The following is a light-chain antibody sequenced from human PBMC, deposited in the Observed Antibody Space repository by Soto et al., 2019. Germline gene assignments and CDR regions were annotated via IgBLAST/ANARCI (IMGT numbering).Light chain of an antibody. CDR1: QSVSSN. V-gene: IGKV3-15*01. CDR3: QPYNNWLRT. CDR2: GAS. J-gene: IGKJ1*01. Sequence: EIVMTQSPATLSVSPGERATLSCRASQSVSSNLAWYQQKPGQAPRLLIYGASTRATGIPARFSGSGSGTEFTLTISRLQSEDFAVYYCQPYNNWLRTFGQGTKVEIK.